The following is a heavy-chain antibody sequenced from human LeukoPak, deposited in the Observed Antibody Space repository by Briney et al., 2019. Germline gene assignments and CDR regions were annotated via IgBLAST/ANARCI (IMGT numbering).Heavy chain of an antibody. J-gene: IGHJ4*02. D-gene: IGHD4-23*01. CDR3: ARAATVASDY. Sequence: ASVKVSCKASGYTFTNYGISWVRQAPGQGLEWMGCISGYNGDTNYAKKVQGRVTMTTDTSTSTAYMELRSLRSDDTAVYYCARAATVASDYWGQGTLVTVSS. CDR1: GYTFTNYG. V-gene: IGHV1-18*01. CDR2: ISGYNGDT.